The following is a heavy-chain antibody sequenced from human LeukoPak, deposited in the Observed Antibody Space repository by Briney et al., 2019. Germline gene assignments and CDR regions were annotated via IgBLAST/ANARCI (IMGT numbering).Heavy chain of an antibody. CDR3: ARDNPRDFWSNFDY. J-gene: IGHJ4*02. Sequence: SVKVSCKVTGYTLTELSMHWVRQAPGQGLEWMGRIIPILGIANYAQKFQGRVTITADKSTSTAYMELSSLRSEDTAVYYCARDNPRDFWSNFDYWGQGTLVTVSS. CDR2: IIPILGIA. V-gene: IGHV1-69*04. D-gene: IGHD3-3*01. CDR1: GYTLTELS.